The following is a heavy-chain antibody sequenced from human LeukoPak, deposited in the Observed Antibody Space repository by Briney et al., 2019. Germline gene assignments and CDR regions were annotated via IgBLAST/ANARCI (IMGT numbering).Heavy chain of an antibody. Sequence: SETLSLTCTVSGGSISSGGYYWSRIRQHPGKGLEWIGYIYYSGSTYYNPSLKSRVTISVDTSKNQFSLKLSSVTAADTAVYYCARVGRWPGAFDIWGQGTMVTVSS. CDR2: IYYSGST. CDR3: ARVGRWPGAFDI. J-gene: IGHJ3*02. CDR1: GGSISSGGYY. D-gene: IGHD4-23*01. V-gene: IGHV4-31*03.